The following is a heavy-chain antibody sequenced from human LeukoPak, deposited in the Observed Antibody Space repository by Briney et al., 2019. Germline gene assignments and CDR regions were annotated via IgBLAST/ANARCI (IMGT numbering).Heavy chain of an antibody. CDR1: GLTLSYHA. D-gene: IGHD4-17*01. CDR3: AKVPDYGNVP. Sequence: PGGSLRLSCVASGLTLSYHAMTWVRQAPGKGLEWVSTISGSGGSTHYADSVKGRFTVSRDNSQNTLYLETNSLRAEDTAVYYCAKVPDYGNVPWGQGTLVTVSS. CDR2: ISGSGGST. J-gene: IGHJ5*02. V-gene: IGHV3-23*01.